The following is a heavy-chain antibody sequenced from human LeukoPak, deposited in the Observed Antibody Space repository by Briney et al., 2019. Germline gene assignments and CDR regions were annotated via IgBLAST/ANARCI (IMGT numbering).Heavy chain of an antibody. CDR3: SNGIYSSSY. V-gene: IGHV3-7*01. CDR2: IHQDGSEQ. J-gene: IGHJ4*02. Sequence: PGGSLRLSCAASGFTFTHYWMCWVRQAPGKGLEWAANIHQDGSEQFYLDSVEGRFTISRDNAKSSLYLQMDNLRAEDTAVYYCSNGIYSSSYWGRGTLVTVSS. CDR1: GFTFTHYW. D-gene: IGHD6-6*01.